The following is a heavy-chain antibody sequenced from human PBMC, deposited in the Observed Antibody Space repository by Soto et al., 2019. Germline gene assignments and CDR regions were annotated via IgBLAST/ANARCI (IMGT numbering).Heavy chain of an antibody. CDR1: GFTFSSYS. CDR3: AKALAWEQWPPPGDDY. CDR2: ISGSGGGT. V-gene: IGHV3-23*01. D-gene: IGHD6-19*01. J-gene: IGHJ4*02. Sequence: EVQLLESGGGLVQPGGALRLSCSTSGFTFSSYSMSWVRQAPGKGREWGSSISGSGGGTYYADSVKGRFTISRDNSKNTLHLQRSSLRADDTAVYYCAKALAWEQWPPPGDDYWGQGTLVTVSP.